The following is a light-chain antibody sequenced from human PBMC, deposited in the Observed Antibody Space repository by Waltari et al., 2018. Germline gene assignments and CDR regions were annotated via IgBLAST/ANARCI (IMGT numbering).Light chain of an antibody. J-gene: IGLJ1*01. Sequence: QSVLTQPPSVSGAPGQRVTISCTGSSSNIGAGHDVPWSQHLPGTAPKLLIYGNNNRPSGVPDRFSGSKSGTSASLGITGLQAEDEADYYCQSYDSSLGGSRVFGTGTKVTVL. CDR2: GNN. CDR1: SSNIGAGHD. CDR3: QSYDSSLGGSRV. V-gene: IGLV1-40*01.